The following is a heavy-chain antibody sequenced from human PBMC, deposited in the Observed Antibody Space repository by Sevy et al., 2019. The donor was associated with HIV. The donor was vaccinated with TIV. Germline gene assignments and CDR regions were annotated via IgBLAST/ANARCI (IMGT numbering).Heavy chain of an antibody. J-gene: IGHJ4*02. D-gene: IGHD2-15*01. Sequence: GGSLRLSCAASGFTFSSYGMHWVRQAPGKGLGWVAVISYDGSNKYYADSVKGRFTISRDNSKNTLYLQMNSLRAEDTAVYYCAKDLGACGGGSCYSGDYWGQGTLVTVSS. CDR3: AKDLGACGGGSCYSGDY. CDR2: ISYDGSNK. CDR1: GFTFSSYG. V-gene: IGHV3-30*18.